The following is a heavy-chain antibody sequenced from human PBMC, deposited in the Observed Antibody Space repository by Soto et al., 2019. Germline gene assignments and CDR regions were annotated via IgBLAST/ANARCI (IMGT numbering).Heavy chain of an antibody. J-gene: IGHJ5*02. V-gene: IGHV1-69*06. CDR2: IIPIFATP. CDR1: GGFNSYS. CDR3: ARGGPVIIPAATNWFDP. D-gene: IGHD2-2*01. Sequence: QEQLVQSGAEVKKPGSSVKVSCRGSGGFNSYSISWVRQAPGQGLEWMGGIIPIFATPTYAQKFQGRVTITADKSTYTSYMELSRLTSEYTAVYYCARGGPVIIPAATNWFDPWGQGTLVSVSS.